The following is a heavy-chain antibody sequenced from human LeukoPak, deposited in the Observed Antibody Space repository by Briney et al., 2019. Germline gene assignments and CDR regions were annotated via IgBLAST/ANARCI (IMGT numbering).Heavy chain of an antibody. CDR3: ARDSHYDFWSGPQNWFDP. V-gene: IGHV4-39*07. CDR1: GGSISSSSYY. CDR2: IYYSGST. Sequence: SETLSLTCTVSGGSISSSSYYWGWVRQPPGKGLEWIGSIYYSGSTNYNPSLKSRVTISVDTSKNQFSLKLSSVTAADTAVYYCARDSHYDFWSGPQNWFDPWGQGTLVTVSS. D-gene: IGHD3-3*01. J-gene: IGHJ5*02.